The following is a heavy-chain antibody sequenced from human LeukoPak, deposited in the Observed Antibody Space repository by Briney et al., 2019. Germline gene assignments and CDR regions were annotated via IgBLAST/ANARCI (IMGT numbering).Heavy chain of an antibody. CDR2: IYYSGST. CDR3: ARDKVAVAGTGWFDP. Sequence: SGTLSLTCTVSGGSISSYYWSWIRQPPGKGLEWIGYIYYSGSTNYNPSLKSRVTISVDTSKNQFSLKLSSVTAADTAVYYCARDKVAVAGTGWFDPWGQGTLVTVSS. CDR1: GGSISSYY. J-gene: IGHJ5*02. V-gene: IGHV4-59*01. D-gene: IGHD6-19*01.